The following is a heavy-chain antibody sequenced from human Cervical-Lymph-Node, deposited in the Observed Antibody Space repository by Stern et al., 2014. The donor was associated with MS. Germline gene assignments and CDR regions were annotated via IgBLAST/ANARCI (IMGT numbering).Heavy chain of an antibody. CDR1: SGYIGSSSYF. V-gene: IGHV4-39*01. CDR3: AVKWLQWGYFDY. CDR2: IYYDGTP. J-gene: IGHJ4*02. D-gene: IGHD5-24*01. Sequence: QLQLQESGPGLVKPSETLSLTCSVSSGYIGSSSYFWAWIRQPPGKGLEWIGNIYYDGTPYYNPSLRSRVTISVDTSKSHFSLKLWSVTATDTALYYCAVKWLQWGYFDYWGQGALVTVSS.